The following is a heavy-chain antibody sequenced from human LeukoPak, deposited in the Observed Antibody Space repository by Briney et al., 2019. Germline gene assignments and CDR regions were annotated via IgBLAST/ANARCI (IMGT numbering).Heavy chain of an antibody. CDR2: MNPNSGNT. Sequence: ASVKVSCKASGYTFTSYDINWVRQATGQGLEWMGWMNPNSGNTGYAQKFQGRVTITADKSTSTAYMELSSLRSEDTAVYYCARDHYGSGWSIYYYYYMDVWGKGTTVTVSS. D-gene: IGHD6-19*01. J-gene: IGHJ6*03. CDR1: GYTFTSYD. V-gene: IGHV1-8*03. CDR3: ARDHYGSGWSIYYYYYMDV.